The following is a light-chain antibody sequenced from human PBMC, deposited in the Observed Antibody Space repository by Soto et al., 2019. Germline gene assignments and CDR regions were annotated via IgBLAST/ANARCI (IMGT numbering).Light chain of an antibody. V-gene: IGKV1-5*03. J-gene: IGKJ5*01. Sequence: DSQMTQSPSTLSASVGWRFTIRCRASQSVSSWLAWYQQKTGKAPKILIYKASSLESGVPSRFSGSGSGTEFNLTISSLQTDDFATYYCQQYNSYSITFGQGTRLEIK. CDR1: QSVSSW. CDR2: KAS. CDR3: QQYNSYSIT.